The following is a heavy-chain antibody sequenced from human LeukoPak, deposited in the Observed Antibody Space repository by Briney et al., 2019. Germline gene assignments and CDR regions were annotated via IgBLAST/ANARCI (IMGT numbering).Heavy chain of an antibody. Sequence: AGGSLRLSCAASGFTFSGYTMDWARQAPGKGLEWVSSISTSSSYIYYADSVKGRFTISRDNAKNSVSLRMSTLRAEDTAVYYCARREGGSSWYYFDYWGQGTLVTVSS. D-gene: IGHD6-13*01. CDR1: GFTFSGYT. V-gene: IGHV3-21*01. J-gene: IGHJ4*02. CDR3: ARREGGSSWYYFDY. CDR2: ISTSSSYI.